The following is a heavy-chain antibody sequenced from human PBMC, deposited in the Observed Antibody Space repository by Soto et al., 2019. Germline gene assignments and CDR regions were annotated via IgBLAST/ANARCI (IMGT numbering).Heavy chain of an antibody. CDR1: GYTFSNYG. CDR3: ARVVQGAEAWFGP. D-gene: IGHD2-2*01. J-gene: IGHJ5*02. Sequence: KGSCKTSGYTFSNYGITWVRQAPGQPLEWLGWISLYSDGTNYAQKFQGRVSMTTDTSTTTAYMELRSLRSDDTAVYYCARVVQGAEAWFGPWGQGTLVTVSS. V-gene: IGHV1-18*01. CDR2: ISLYSDGT.